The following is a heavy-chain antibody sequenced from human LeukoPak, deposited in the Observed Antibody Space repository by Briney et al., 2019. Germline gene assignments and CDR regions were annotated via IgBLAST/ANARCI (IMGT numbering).Heavy chain of an antibody. CDR1: GFTFSSYS. J-gene: IGHJ4*02. D-gene: IGHD6-6*01. V-gene: IGHV3-21*01. CDR2: ISSSSSYI. Sequence: TGGSLRLSCAPSGFTFSSYSMNWVRQAPGKGLEWVSSISSSSSYIYYADSVKGRFTISRDNAKNSLYLQMNSLRAEDTAVYYCARDYRKIAARREFDYWGQGTLVTVSS. CDR3: ARDYRKIAARREFDY.